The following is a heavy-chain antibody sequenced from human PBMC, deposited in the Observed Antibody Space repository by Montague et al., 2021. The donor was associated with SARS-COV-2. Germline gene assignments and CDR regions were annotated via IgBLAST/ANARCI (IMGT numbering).Heavy chain of an antibody. CDR2: IDYSGST. Sequence: SETLSPTCTVSGGSISSSSYYWGWIRRPPGKGLEWIGSIDYSGSTYYXPSLKSRVTISVDTSKNQFSLKLSSVTAADTAVYYCARVISRQNNIVVVGLYYFDYWGQGTLVTVSS. D-gene: IGHD2-15*01. J-gene: IGHJ4*02. V-gene: IGHV4-39*07. CDR3: ARVISRQNNIVVVGLYYFDY. CDR1: GGSISSSSYY.